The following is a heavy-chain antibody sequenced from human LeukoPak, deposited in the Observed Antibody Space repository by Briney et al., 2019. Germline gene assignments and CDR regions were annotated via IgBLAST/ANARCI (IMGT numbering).Heavy chain of an antibody. CDR3: ANLARPLDY. Sequence: PGGSLRLSCVASGFTFSTYGMHWVRQAPGKGLEWVAFIRYDGSNEYLDSVKGRSTISRDNSKNTLYLQMNSLKPEDTAVYYCANLARPLDYWGQGALVTVSS. J-gene: IGHJ4*02. V-gene: IGHV3-30*02. D-gene: IGHD6-6*01. CDR2: IRYDGSNE. CDR1: GFTFSTYG.